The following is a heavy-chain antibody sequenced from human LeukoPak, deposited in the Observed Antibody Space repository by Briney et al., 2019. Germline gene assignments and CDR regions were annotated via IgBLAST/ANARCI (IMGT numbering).Heavy chain of an antibody. V-gene: IGHV1-69*05. Sequence: GASVKVSCKASGYTFTSYDINWVRQATGQGLEWMGRIIPIFGTANYAQKFQGRVTITTDESTSTAYMELSSLRSEDTAVYYCARVRSSSWSYYFDYWGQGTLVTVSS. D-gene: IGHD6-13*01. J-gene: IGHJ4*02. CDR1: GYTFTSYD. CDR3: ARVRSSSWSYYFDY. CDR2: IIPIFGTA.